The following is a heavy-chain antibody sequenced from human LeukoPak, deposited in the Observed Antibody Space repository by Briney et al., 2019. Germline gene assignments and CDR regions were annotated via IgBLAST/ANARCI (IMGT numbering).Heavy chain of an antibody. V-gene: IGHV4-34*01. J-gene: IGHJ6*04. CDR2: INHSGGT. D-gene: IGHD6-19*01. Sequence: SETLSLTCAVYGGSFSGYYWSWIRQPPGKGLEWSGEINHSGGTNYNPSLKSRVTISVDTSKNQFSLKLSSVTAADTAVYYCATRIAVAGNRLRYYYGMDVWGKGTTVTVSS. CDR1: GGSFSGYY. CDR3: ATRIAVAGNRLRYYYGMDV.